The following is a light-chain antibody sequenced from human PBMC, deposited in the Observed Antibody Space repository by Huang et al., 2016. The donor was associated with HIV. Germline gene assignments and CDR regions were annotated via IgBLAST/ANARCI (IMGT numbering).Light chain of an antibody. CDR2: WAS. CDR1: QSVYSTSTSKDY. Sequence: DIILTQSPDSLAVSLGERASLSCRSSQSVYSTSTSKDYMAWFQQKPGQPPKLLLFWASTREAGVPDRFNGSGSGTHFTLTIANLEAEDAAIYYCQQYYSSPQTFGQGTRVEVK. CDR3: QQYYSSPQT. J-gene: IGKJ1*01. V-gene: IGKV4-1*01.